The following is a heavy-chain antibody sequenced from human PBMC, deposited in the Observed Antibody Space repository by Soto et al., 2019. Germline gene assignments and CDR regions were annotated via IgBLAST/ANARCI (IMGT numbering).Heavy chain of an antibody. D-gene: IGHD1-1*01. Sequence: QVQLVESGGGVVQPGRSLRLSCAASGFTFRSHAMHWVRQAPGKGLEWVAVISYDGRNKYYADSVKGRFTTSRDNSKNTLYLQMNRLRAEDTAVYYCAREIEQLLDYWGQGTLVTVSS. CDR1: GFTFRSHA. J-gene: IGHJ4*02. CDR3: AREIEQLLDY. CDR2: ISYDGRNK. V-gene: IGHV3-30*04.